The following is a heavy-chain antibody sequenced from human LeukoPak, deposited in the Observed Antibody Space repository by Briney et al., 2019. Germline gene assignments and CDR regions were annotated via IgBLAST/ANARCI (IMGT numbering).Heavy chain of an antibody. CDR3: VPNGGDIFADS. V-gene: IGHV3-30*02. CDR2: IRYDGSDK. CDR1: GFTFSSYD. Sequence: GGSLRLSCAAPGFTFSSYDMHRVRQPPGKGLEWVAYIRYDGSDKYYADSVKGRFTISRDNSKNTLYLQMKSLETEDTAVYYCVPNGGDIFADSWGQGTLVTVSS. D-gene: IGHD4-23*01. J-gene: IGHJ4*02.